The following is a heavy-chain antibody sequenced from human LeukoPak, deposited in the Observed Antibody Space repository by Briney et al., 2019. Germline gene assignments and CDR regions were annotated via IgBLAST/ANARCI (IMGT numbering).Heavy chain of an antibody. V-gene: IGHV4-59*08. J-gene: IGHJ3*02. CDR3: ARHVRGDYYYDSSGYNDAFDI. D-gene: IGHD3-22*01. CDR1: GGSISSYY. CDR2: IYYSGST. Sequence: SETLSLTCTVSGGSISSYYWSWIRQPPGKGLEWIGYIYYSGSTNYNPSPKSRVTISVDTSKNQFSLKLSSVTAADTAVYYCARHVRGDYYYDSSGYNDAFDIWGQGTMVTVSS.